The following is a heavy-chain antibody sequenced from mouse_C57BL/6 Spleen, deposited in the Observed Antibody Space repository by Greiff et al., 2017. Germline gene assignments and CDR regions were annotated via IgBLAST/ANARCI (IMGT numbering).Heavy chain of an antibody. J-gene: IGHJ4*01. CDR2: IDPEDGET. CDR3: ATYYYYGSSYGAMDY. D-gene: IGHD1-1*01. V-gene: IGHV14-2*01. Sequence: VHVKQSGAELVKPGASVKLSCTASGFNIKDYYMHWVKQRTEQGLEWIGRIDPEDGETKYAPKFQGKATITADTSSNTAYLQLSSLTSEDTAVYYCATYYYYGSSYGAMDYWGQGTSVTVSS. CDR1: GFNIKDYY.